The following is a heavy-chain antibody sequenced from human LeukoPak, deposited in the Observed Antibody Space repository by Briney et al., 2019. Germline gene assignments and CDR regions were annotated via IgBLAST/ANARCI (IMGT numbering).Heavy chain of an antibody. J-gene: IGHJ4*02. D-gene: IGHD3-22*01. CDR1: GFSLSTSGVC. CDR2: IDWDDDK. Sequence: SGPTLVNPTQTLTLTCTFSGFSLSTSGVCVSWIRQPPGKALEGLALIDWDDDKYYSTSLKTRLTISKDTSKNQVVLTLTNMDPVDTATYYCALTTYFYDSSGRIDYWGQGTLVTVSS. CDR3: ALTTYFYDSSGRIDY. V-gene: IGHV2-70*01.